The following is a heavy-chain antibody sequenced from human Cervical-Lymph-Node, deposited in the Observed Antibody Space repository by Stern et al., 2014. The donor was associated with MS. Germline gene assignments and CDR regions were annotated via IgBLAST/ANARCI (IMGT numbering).Heavy chain of an antibody. V-gene: IGHV1-69*06. CDR2: IIPIYGGP. Sequence: QVQLVQSGAAVKKTGSSVKVSCKASGGTFSTFAISWVRQAPGQGLAWMGGIIPIYGGPNYAQKFQGRVTITADKSTSTAYMELSSLRSEDTAVYYCARRRDAYNTEPYFDYWGQGTLVTVSS. CDR3: ARRRDAYNTEPYFDY. J-gene: IGHJ4*02. CDR1: GGTFSTFA. D-gene: IGHD5-24*01.